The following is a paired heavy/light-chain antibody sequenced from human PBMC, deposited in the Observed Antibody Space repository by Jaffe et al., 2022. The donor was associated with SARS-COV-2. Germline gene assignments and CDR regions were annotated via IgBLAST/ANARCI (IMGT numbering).Light chain of an antibody. CDR1: SSNIGSNY. Sequence: QSVLTQPPSASGTPGQRVTISCSGSSSNIGSNYVYWYQQLPGTAPKLLIYRNNQRPSGVPDRFSGPKSGTSASLAISGLRSEDEADYYCVAWDDSLSVPVFGGGTKLTVL. CDR3: VAWDDSLSVPV. J-gene: IGLJ3*02. V-gene: IGLV1-47*01. CDR2: RNN.
Heavy chain of an antibody. CDR1: GYSFTTYW. Sequence: EVQLVQSGAEVKKPGESLKISCKGYGYSFTTYWIGWVRQMPGKGLEWMGIIFPSDSDTRYSPSFQGQVTISADKSTSTAYLQWSSLKASDTAIYYCARIEDYGAPLMDVWGTGTTVSVSS. CDR3: ARIEDYGAPLMDV. V-gene: IGHV5-51*01. D-gene: IGHD4-17*01. J-gene: IGHJ6*04. CDR2: IFPSDSDT.